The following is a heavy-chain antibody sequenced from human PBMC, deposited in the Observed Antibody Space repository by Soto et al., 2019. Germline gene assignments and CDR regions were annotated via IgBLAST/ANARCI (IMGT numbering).Heavy chain of an antibody. V-gene: IGHV4-59*01. CDR1: GGSISSYY. CDR2: IYYSGST. CDR3: ARAKRDGYNYYYYGMDV. Sequence: NPSETLSLTCTVSGGSISSYYWSWIRQPPGKGLEWIGYIYYSGSTNYNPSLKSRVTISVDTSKNQFSLKLSSVTAADTAVYYCARAKRDGYNYYYYGMDVWGQGTTVTVSS. J-gene: IGHJ6*02. D-gene: IGHD5-12*01.